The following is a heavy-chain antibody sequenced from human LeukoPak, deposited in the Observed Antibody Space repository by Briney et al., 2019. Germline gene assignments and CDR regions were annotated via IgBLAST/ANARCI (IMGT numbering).Heavy chain of an antibody. V-gene: IGHV1-69*13. CDR2: IIPIFGTA. CDR3: ARDGRVLRYFDWLMDV. J-gene: IGHJ6*02. CDR1: GGTFSSYA. Sequence: GASVKVSCKASGGTFSSYAISWVRQAPGQGLEWMGGIIPIFGTANYAQKFQGRVTITADESTSTAYMKLSSLRSEDTAVYYCARDGRVLRYFDWLMDVWGQGTTVTVSS. D-gene: IGHD3-9*01.